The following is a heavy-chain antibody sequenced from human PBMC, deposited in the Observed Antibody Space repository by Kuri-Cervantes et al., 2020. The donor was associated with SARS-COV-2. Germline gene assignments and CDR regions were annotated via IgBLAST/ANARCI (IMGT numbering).Heavy chain of an antibody. V-gene: IGHV3-30-3*01. J-gene: IGHJ3*02. Sequence: GGSLRLSCAASGFTFSSYAMHWVRQAPGKGLEWVAVISYAGSNKYYADSVKGRFTISRDNSKNTLYLQMNSLRAEDTAVYYCARGGDIVLMVYATPLYGAFDIWGQGTMVTVSS. CDR3: ARGGDIVLMVYATPLYGAFDI. D-gene: IGHD2-8*01. CDR1: GFTFSSYA. CDR2: ISYAGSNK.